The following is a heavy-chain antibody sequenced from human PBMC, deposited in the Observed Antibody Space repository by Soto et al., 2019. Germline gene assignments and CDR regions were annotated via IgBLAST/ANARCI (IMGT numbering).Heavy chain of an antibody. Sequence: EVQLLESGGGLVQPGGYLRLSCAASGYTFSSYAMSWVRQAPGKGLEWVSAISGSGGSTYYADSVKGRFTISRDNSKNTLYLQMNSLRAEDTAVYYCANDPVGVVDRWFDHWGQGTLVTVSS. V-gene: IGHV3-23*01. J-gene: IGHJ5*02. D-gene: IGHD2-2*01. CDR1: GYTFSSYA. CDR2: ISGSGGST. CDR3: ANDPVGVVDRWFDH.